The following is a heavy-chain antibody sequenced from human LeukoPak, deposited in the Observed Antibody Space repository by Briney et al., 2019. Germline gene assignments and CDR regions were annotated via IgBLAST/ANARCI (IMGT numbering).Heavy chain of an antibody. CDR3: ARVVAAADTFTLYYLDY. V-gene: IGHV1-2*02. D-gene: IGHD6-13*01. CDR1: GYTFTGYY. Sequence: GASVKVSCKASGYTFTGYYMHWVRQAPGQGLEWMGWINPNSGGTNYAQKFQGRVTMTRDTSITTAYMEVSRLRSDDTAVYYCARVVAAADTFTLYYLDYWGQGTLVTVSS. J-gene: IGHJ4*02. CDR2: INPNSGGT.